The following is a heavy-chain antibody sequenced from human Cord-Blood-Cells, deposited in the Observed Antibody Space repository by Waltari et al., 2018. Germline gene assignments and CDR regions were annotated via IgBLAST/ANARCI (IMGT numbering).Heavy chain of an antibody. CDR1: GFTFSSYW. CDR3: ARDNYVVPAAVYYYYYMDV. J-gene: IGHJ6*03. CDR2: INSDGSSK. V-gene: IGHV3-74*01. D-gene: IGHD2-2*01. Sequence: EVQLVESGGGLVQPGGSLRLSCAASGFTFSSYWMHWVRQAPGKGLVWVSRINSDGSSKSYADSVKGRVTISRDNAKNTLYLQMNSLRAEDTAVYYCARDNYVVPAAVYYYYYMDVWGKGTTVTVSS.